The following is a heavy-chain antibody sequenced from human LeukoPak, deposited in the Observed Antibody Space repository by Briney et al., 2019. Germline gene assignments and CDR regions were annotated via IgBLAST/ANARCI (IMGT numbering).Heavy chain of an antibody. CDR2: ISSSSSYI. Sequence: GGSLRLSCAASGFTFSSYSMNWVRQAPGKGLEWVSSISSSSSYIYYADSVKGRFTISRDNAKNSLYLQMNSLRAEDTALYYCATYGSGSGTFFDSWGQGTLVTVSS. D-gene: IGHD3-10*01. J-gene: IGHJ4*01. CDR3: ATYGSGSGTFFDS. V-gene: IGHV3-21*01. CDR1: GFTFSSYS.